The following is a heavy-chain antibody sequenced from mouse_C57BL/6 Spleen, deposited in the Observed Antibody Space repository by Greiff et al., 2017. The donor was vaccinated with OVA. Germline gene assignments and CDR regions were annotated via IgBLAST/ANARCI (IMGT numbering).Heavy chain of an antibody. D-gene: IGHD1-1*01. Sequence: EVQRVESGGGLVKPGGSLKLSCAASGFTFSDYGMHWVRQAPEKGLEWVAYISSGSSTIYYADTVKGRFTISRDNAKNTLFLQMTSLRCGDTAMYYCARSLLRVLDYWGQGTTLTVSS. V-gene: IGHV5-17*01. CDR1: GFTFSDYG. J-gene: IGHJ2*01. CDR2: ISSGSSTI. CDR3: ARSLLRVLDY.